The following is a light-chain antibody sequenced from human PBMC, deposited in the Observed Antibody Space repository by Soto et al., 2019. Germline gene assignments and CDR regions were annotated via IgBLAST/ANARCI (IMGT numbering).Light chain of an antibody. CDR3: QQYDPSPA. V-gene: IGKV3-20*01. CDR2: GAS. J-gene: IGKJ1*01. CDR1: QSVSSNY. Sequence: EIVLTQSPGTLSLSPGDRATLSCRASQSVSSNYLAWYQQKPGQALRVLIKGASRRATDIPDRFRGSGSGTEFTLTISILECEDFAVYYCQQYDPSPAFGQGTKVEIK.